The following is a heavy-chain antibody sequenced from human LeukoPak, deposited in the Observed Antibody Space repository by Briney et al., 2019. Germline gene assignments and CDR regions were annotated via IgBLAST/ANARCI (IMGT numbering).Heavy chain of an antibody. V-gene: IGHV3-48*01. D-gene: IGHD3-3*01. J-gene: IGHJ4*02. Sequence: PGGSLRLSCAASGFTFSSYEMNWVRRAPEKGLEWVSYISSSTSTIYYAESVKGRFTISRDNAKNSLYLQMNSLRAEDTAVYYCAREGVAHDYWGQGTLVTVSS. CDR3: AREGVAHDY. CDR2: ISSSTSTI. CDR1: GFTFSSYE.